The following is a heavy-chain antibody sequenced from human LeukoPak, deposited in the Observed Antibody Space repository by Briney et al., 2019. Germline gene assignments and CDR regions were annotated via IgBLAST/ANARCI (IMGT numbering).Heavy chain of an antibody. V-gene: IGHV1-46*01. CDR2: IKPSAGST. Sequence: ASVKVSCKTSGYTFTSCYMHWVRQAPGQGLEWMGMIKPSAGSTRYAQKFQGRVTMTTDTSTSTVYTELSSLRSEDTAVYYCARGGCGDSAAPFDDWGQGTLVPVSS. J-gene: IGHJ4*02. D-gene: IGHD2-21*02. CDR1: GYTFTSCY. CDR3: ARGGCGDSAAPFDD.